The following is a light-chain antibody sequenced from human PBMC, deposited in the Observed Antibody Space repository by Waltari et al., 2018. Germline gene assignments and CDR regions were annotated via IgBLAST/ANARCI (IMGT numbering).Light chain of an antibody. CDR3: QHYVRLPAT. CDR2: AAA. V-gene: IGKV3-20*01. J-gene: IGKJ1*01. Sequence: EIVLTQSPGTLSLAPGERATLSCRASQSVSRTLAWYQQKPGQAPSLLIYAAATRAPGIPDRLSGSGSGTDFSLTISRLEREDFAVYYCQHYVRLPATFGQGTKVEIK. CDR1: QSVSRT.